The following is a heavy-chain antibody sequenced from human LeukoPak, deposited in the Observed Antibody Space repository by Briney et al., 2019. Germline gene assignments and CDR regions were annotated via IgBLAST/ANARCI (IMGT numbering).Heavy chain of an antibody. CDR3: ATEAENIWLGELLHTIDY. J-gene: IGHJ4*02. D-gene: IGHD3-10*01. Sequence: PSGTLSLTCTVSGGSISSGDYYWSWIRQPPGKGLEWSGYIYYSGSTYYNPSRKSRVTISVDTSKNQFSLWLSSVTPADTAVYYCATEAENIWLGELLHTIDYWGQGTLVTASS. CDR2: IYYSGST. CDR1: GGSISSGDYY. V-gene: IGHV4-30-4*01.